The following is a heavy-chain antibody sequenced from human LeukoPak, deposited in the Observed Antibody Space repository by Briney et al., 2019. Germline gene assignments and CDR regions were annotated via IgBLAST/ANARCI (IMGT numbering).Heavy chain of an antibody. Sequence: GGSLRLSCVASGFTFSRFEMNWVRQAPGKGLEWISHISTGTYIAYTDSVKGRFTISRDNAKNSLYLQMNSLRAEDTAVYYCTREQDREAAATVVGDYWGQGTLVTVSS. D-gene: IGHD4-23*01. CDR3: TREQDREAAATVVGDY. V-gene: IGHV3-48*03. CDR1: GFTFSRFE. CDR2: ISTGTYI. J-gene: IGHJ4*02.